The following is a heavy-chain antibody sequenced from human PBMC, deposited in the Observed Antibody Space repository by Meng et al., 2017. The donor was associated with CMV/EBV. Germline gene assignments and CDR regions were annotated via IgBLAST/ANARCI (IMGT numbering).Heavy chain of an antibody. CDR1: GGTFSSYA. CDR3: ARVGPRSSSSRGYFDY. CDR2: IIPILGIA. D-gene: IGHD6-13*01. V-gene: IGHV1-69*10. Sequence: SVKVSCKASGGTFSSYAISWVRQAPGQGLEWMGGIIPILGIANYAQKFQGRVTMTTDTSTRTAYMELRSLRSDDTAVYYCARVGPRSSSSRGYFDYWGQGTLVTVSS. J-gene: IGHJ4*02.